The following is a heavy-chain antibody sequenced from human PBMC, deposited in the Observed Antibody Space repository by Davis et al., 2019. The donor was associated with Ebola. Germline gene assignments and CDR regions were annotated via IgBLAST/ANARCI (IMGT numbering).Heavy chain of an antibody. Sequence: SVKVSCKASGGTFSSYAISWVRQAPGQGLEWMGGIIPIFGTANYAQKFQGRVTITADESTSTAYMELSSLRSEDTAVYYCARADVGDYYGSGPFDPWGQGTLVTVSS. CDR1: GGTFSSYA. J-gene: IGHJ5*02. D-gene: IGHD3-10*01. CDR3: ARADVGDYYGSGPFDP. CDR2: IIPIFGTA. V-gene: IGHV1-69*13.